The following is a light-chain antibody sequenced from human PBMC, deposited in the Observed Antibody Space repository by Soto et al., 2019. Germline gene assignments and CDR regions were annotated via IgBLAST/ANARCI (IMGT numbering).Light chain of an antibody. Sequence: DIGMPQPPDSLSLSLDKRATINCKSSQNILHRSNNRNYLAWYQQKPGQPPKLLIYWASTRESGVPARFSGSGSGTDFTLAISRLEPEDFAVYYCQQYGNSPITFGQGTRLEIK. CDR3: QQYGNSPIT. CDR2: WAS. V-gene: IGKV4-1*01. CDR1: QNILHRSNNRNY. J-gene: IGKJ5*01.